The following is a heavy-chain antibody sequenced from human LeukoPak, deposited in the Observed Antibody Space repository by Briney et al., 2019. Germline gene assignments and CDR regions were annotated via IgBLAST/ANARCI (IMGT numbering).Heavy chain of an antibody. Sequence: SVKVSCKASGGTFSSYAISWVRQAPGQGLEWMGGIIPIFGTANYARKFQGRVTITADESTSTAYMELSSLRSEDTAVYYCARVGVSSSWYGGFDYWGQGTLVTVSS. J-gene: IGHJ4*02. CDR1: GGTFSSYA. D-gene: IGHD6-13*01. CDR2: IIPIFGTA. V-gene: IGHV1-69*01. CDR3: ARVGVSSSWYGGFDY.